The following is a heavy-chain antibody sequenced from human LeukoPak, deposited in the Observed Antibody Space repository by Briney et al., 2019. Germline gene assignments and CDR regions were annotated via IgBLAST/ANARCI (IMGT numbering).Heavy chain of an antibody. CDR1: GGSISSYY. J-gene: IGHJ6*03. D-gene: IGHD3-10*01. Sequence: SETLSLTCTVSGGSISSYYWSWIRQPPGKGLEWIGYIYYSGSTNYNPSLKSRVTISVDTSKNQFSLKLSSVTAADTAVYYCARNYGSGSYWDYYYYMDVWGKGTTVTVSS. CDR3: ARNYGSGSYWDYYYYMDV. V-gene: IGHV4-59*01. CDR2: IYYSGST.